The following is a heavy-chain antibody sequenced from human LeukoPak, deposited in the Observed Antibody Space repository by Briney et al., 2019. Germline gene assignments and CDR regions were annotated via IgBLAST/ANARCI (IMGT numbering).Heavy chain of an antibody. D-gene: IGHD1-26*01. CDR2: IYSGGST. CDR1: GFSFSDYY. Sequence: GGSLRLSCAASGFSFSDYYMNWIRQSPGKGLEWVSVIYSGGSTYYADSLKGRFTISRDNSKNTLYLQMNNLRAEDTAVYYCASGIRAFDYWGQGALVTVSS. V-gene: IGHV3-66*01. CDR3: ASGIRAFDY. J-gene: IGHJ4*02.